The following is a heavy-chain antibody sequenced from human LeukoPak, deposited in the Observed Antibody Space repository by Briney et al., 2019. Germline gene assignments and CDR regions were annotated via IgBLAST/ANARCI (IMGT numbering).Heavy chain of an antibody. Sequence: GGSLRLSCAASGFTFNDYYMSWIRQAPGKGLEWLSYINIGGTNTHYADSVKGRFTISRDNAKKSLYLEMNNLRAEDTAVYYCATDGAGFDTWGQAVPVTVSS. V-gene: IGHV3-11*01. CDR2: INIGGTNT. CDR1: GFTFNDYY. J-gene: IGHJ5*02. CDR3: ATDGAGFDT.